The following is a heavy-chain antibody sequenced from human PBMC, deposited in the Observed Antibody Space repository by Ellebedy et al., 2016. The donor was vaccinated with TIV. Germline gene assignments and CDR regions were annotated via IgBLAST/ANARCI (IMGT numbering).Heavy chain of an antibody. J-gene: IGHJ6*02. CDR1: GFTFSSYG. CDR2: IWYDGSNK. V-gene: IGHV3-33*01. CDR3: ARDFIVVVPAAIGYYYYGMDV. D-gene: IGHD2-2*01. Sequence: GESLKISXAASGFTFSSYGMHWVRQAPGKGLEWVAVIWYDGSNKYYADSVKGRFTISRDNSKNTLYLQMNSLRAEDTAVYYCARDFIVVVPAAIGYYYYGMDVWGQGTTVTVSS.